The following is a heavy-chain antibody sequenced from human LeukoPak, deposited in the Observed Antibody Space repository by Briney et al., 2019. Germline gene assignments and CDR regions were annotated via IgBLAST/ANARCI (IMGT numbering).Heavy chain of an antibody. CDR3: ARKVRGDGYNFNYFDY. CDR1: GGTFSSYA. V-gene: IGHV1-69*05. Sequence: ASVKVSCKASGGTFSSYAISWVRQAPGQGLEWMGGIIPIFGKANYAQKFQGRVTITTDESTSTAYMELSSLRSEDTAVYYCARKVRGDGYNFNYFDYWREGAMVTVSS. CDR2: IIPIFGKA. J-gene: IGHJ4*02. D-gene: IGHD5-24*01.